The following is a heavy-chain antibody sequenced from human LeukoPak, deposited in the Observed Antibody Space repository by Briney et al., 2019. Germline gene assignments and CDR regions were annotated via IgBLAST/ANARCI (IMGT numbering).Heavy chain of an antibody. J-gene: IGHJ4*02. D-gene: IGHD1-26*01. CDR1: GFTFSSYA. CDR2: ISYDGSNK. CDR3: AKGGKWDVTPFDY. Sequence: QPGRSLRLSCAASGFTFSSYAMHWVRQAPGKGLEWVAVISYDGSNKYYADSVKGRFTISRDNSKNTLYLQMNSLRAEDTAVYYCAKGGKWDVTPFDYWGQGTLVTVSS. V-gene: IGHV3-30-3*01.